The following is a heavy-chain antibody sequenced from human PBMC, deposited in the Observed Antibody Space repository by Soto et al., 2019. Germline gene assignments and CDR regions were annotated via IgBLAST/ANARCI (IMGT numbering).Heavy chain of an antibody. CDR3: ARGDIVVVVAATGYFDL. CDR1: GGSISSSSYY. V-gene: IGHV4-39*01. D-gene: IGHD2-15*01. J-gene: IGHJ2*01. CDR2: IYYSGST. Sequence: QLQLQESGPGLVKPSETLSLTCTVSGGSISSSSYYWGWIRQPPGKGLEWIGSIYYSGSTYYNPSIKSRVTISVDTSKNQFSLKLSSVTAADTAVYYCARGDIVVVVAATGYFDLWGRGTLVTVSS.